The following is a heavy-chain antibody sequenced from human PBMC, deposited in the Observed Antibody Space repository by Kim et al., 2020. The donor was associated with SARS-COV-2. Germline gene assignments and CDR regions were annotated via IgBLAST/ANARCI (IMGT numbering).Heavy chain of an antibody. Sequence: PDSGKGRFTISRENAKNSLYLQMNSLRAEDTAVYYCARDPSSSWYHWFDPWGQGTLVTVSS. D-gene: IGHD6-13*01. J-gene: IGHJ5*02. V-gene: IGHV3-11*01. CDR3: ARDPSSSWYHWFDP.